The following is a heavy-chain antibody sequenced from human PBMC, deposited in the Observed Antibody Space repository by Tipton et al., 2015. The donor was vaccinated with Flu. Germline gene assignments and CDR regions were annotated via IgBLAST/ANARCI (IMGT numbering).Heavy chain of an antibody. J-gene: IGHJ5*02. CDR1: GYTFTSYD. V-gene: IGHV1-8*01. CDR3: AGVSRGIAAARLYTWFDP. CDR2: MNPNSGNT. D-gene: IGHD6-13*01. Sequence: QLVQSGAEVKKPGASVKVSCKASGYTFTSYDINWVRQATGQGLEWMGWMNPNSGNTGYAQKFQGRVTMTRNTSISTAYMELSSLGLEDTAVYYWAGVSRGIAAARLYTWFDPWGQGTLFPVSS.